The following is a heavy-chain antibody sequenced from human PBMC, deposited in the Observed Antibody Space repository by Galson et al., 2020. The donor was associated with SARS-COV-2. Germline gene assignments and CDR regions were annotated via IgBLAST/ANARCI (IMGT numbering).Heavy chain of an antibody. V-gene: IGHV1-24*01. CDR2: FDPEDGET. D-gene: IGHD3-3*01. CDR1: GYTLTELS. J-gene: IGHJ5*02. CDR3: AISPWGDFWHDVIHGRFDP. Sequence: RPDGSVKVSCKVSGYTLTELSMHWVRQAPGKGLEWMGGFDPEDGETIYAQKFQGRVTMTEDTSTDTAYMELSSLRSEDTAVYYCAISPWGDFWHDVIHGRFDPWGQGTLVTVSS.